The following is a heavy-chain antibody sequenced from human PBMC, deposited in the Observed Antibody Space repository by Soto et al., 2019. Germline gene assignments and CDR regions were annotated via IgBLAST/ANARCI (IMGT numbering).Heavy chain of an antibody. CDR1: GFTFSNAW. Sequence: PGGSLRLSCAASGFTFSNAWMNWVRQAPGKGLEWVGRIKSKTDGGTTDYAAPVKGRFTISRDDSKNTLYLQMNSLKTEDTAVYYCTTEQWLVRPHYYYGMDVWGQGTTVTVSS. CDR3: TTEQWLVRPHYYYGMDV. V-gene: IGHV3-15*07. J-gene: IGHJ6*02. D-gene: IGHD6-19*01. CDR2: IKSKTDGGTT.